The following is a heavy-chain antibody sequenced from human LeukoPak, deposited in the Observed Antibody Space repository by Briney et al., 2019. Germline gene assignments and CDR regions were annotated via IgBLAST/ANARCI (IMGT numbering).Heavy chain of an antibody. J-gene: IGHJ5*02. CDR3: ARGLVPHSSHWQWFDP. CDR1: XFTVSSNY. V-gene: IGHV3-53*01. D-gene: IGHD3-22*01. CDR2: IYSGGST. Sequence: GSXXLXCXAXXFTVSSNYMSWVRQAPGKGVEGVSVIYSGGSTYYSDSVKGRFTISRDNSKNTLYLQMNSLRAEDTAVYYCARGLVPHSSHWQWFDPWGQGTLVTVSS.